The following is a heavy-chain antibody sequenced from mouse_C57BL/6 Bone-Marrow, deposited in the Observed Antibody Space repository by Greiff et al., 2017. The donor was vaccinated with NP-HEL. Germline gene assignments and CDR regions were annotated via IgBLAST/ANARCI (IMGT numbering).Heavy chain of an antibody. CDR3: ARWGSSYGFAY. D-gene: IGHD1-1*01. CDR2: IYPGDGDT. Sequence: VQLHQSGPELVKPGASVKISCKASGYAFSSSWMNWVKQRPGKGLEWIGRIYPGDGDTNYNGKFKGKATLTADKSSSTAYMQLSSLTSEDSAVYFCARWGSSYGFAYWGQGTLVTVSA. V-gene: IGHV1-82*01. CDR1: GYAFSSSW. J-gene: IGHJ3*01.